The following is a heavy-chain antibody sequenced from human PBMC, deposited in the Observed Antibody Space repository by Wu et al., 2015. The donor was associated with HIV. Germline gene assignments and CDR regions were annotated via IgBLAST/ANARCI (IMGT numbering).Heavy chain of an antibody. J-gene: IGHJ3*02. CDR1: GYTFTSYG. Sequence: QVQLVQSGAEVKKPGASVKVSCEGSGYTFTSYGISWVRQAPGQGLEWMGWISAHNGNTNYAQKLQGRVTMTTDTSTSTAYMELRSLRSDDTAVYYCARFPGGIDYGDYLGDEAFDIWGQGTMVTVSS. D-gene: IGHD4-17*01. V-gene: IGHV1-18*01. CDR3: ARFPGGIDYGDYLGDEAFDI. CDR2: ISAHNGNT.